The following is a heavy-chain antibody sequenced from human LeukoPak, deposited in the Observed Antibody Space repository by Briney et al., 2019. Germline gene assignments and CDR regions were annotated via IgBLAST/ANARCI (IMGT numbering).Heavy chain of an antibody. D-gene: IGHD3-22*01. CDR3: ARENQYYYDSSGYYLFFDY. V-gene: IGHV3-11*06. J-gene: IGHJ4*02. Sequence: GGSLRLSCAASGFTFSDYYMSWIRQAPGKGLEWVSYIGSSSSYTNYADSVKGRFTISRDNAKNSLYLQMNSLRAEDTAVYYCARENQYYYDSSGYYLFFDYWGQGTLVTVSS. CDR2: IGSSSSYT. CDR1: GFTFSDYY.